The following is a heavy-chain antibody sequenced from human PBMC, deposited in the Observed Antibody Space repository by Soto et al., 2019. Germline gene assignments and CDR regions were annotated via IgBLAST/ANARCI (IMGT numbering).Heavy chain of an antibody. V-gene: IGHV1-18*04. CDR3: ARDRFGDCSCCTCPFDY. CDR2: ISRYNGNS. CDR1: CYTFTSYG. Sequence: ASVQVPCKASCYTFTSYGSSWVVQDPGPGRERMGWISRYNGNSKYAQKGRGRVTITTDTTTRSPYMERLSHRSEDADLYYSARDRFGDCSCCTCPFDYWGQGTLVTVSS. D-gene: IGHD2-2*03. J-gene: IGHJ4*02.